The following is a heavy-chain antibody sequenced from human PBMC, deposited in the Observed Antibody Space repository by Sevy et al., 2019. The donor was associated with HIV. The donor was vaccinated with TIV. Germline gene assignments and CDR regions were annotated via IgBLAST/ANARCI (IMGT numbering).Heavy chain of an antibody. Sequence: ASVKVSCKASGGTFSSYAISWVRQAPGQGLEWMGGIIPIFGTANYAQKFQGRVTITADESTSTAYMELSSLRSEDTAVYYWARKYYYDSSGYYGGWFDPWGQGTLVTVSS. D-gene: IGHD3-22*01. CDR1: GGTFSSYA. J-gene: IGHJ5*02. CDR3: ARKYYYDSSGYYGGWFDP. CDR2: IIPIFGTA. V-gene: IGHV1-69*13.